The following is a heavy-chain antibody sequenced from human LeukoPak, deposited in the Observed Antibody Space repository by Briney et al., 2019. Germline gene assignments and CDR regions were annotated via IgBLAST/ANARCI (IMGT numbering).Heavy chain of an antibody. Sequence: GGSLRLSCIASGFTFGDYAMHWVRQAPGKGLEWVSLISWDGGSSYYADSVKGRFTISRDNSKNSLYLQMNSLRAEDTALYYCAKDSVAVTGTGNIDYWGQGTLVTVSS. CDR2: ISWDGGSS. V-gene: IGHV3-43D*03. CDR3: AKDSVAVTGTGNIDY. J-gene: IGHJ4*02. CDR1: GFTFGDYA. D-gene: IGHD6-19*01.